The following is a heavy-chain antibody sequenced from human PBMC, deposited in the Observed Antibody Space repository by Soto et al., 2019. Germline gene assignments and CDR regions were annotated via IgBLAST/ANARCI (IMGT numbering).Heavy chain of an antibody. V-gene: IGHV1-69*13. CDR3: ARDGTLYDIRAYYYVY. D-gene: IGHD3-22*01. CDR2: ITPVFGKA. Sequence: SSVKVSCKASGGTFSRHAVSWVRQAPVQGLEWMGWITPVFGKANYAEKFQGRVTITADESTSTGYMELRSLTSEDTAVYYCARDGTLYDIRAYYYVYRGQRTLDNVSS. CDR1: GGTFSRHA. J-gene: IGHJ4*02.